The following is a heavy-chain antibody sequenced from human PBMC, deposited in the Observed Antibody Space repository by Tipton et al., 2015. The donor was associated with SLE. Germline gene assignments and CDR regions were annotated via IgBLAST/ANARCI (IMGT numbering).Heavy chain of an antibody. CDR3: ARDPDLDYYDSSGYSPLDY. J-gene: IGHJ4*02. V-gene: IGHV3-66*01. CDR1: GFTFNNNY. D-gene: IGHD3-22*01. CDR2: IQSGGTT. Sequence: SLRLSCAASGFTFNNNYMTWVRQAPGKGLEWVSVIQSGGTTNYADSVKGRFTISRDNSKNTVYLQMNNLRAEDTAVYYCARDPDLDYYDSSGYSPLDYWGQGTLVTVSS.